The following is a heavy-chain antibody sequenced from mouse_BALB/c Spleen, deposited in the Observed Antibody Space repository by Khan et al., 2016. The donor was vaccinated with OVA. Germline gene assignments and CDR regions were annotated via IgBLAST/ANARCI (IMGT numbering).Heavy chain of an antibody. CDR1: GYSIASDYA. V-gene: IGHV3-2*02. D-gene: IGHD1-1*01. CDR2: ISYSGNT. CDR3: ARVYGGDFDY. Sequence: EVQLQESGPGLVKPSQSLYLTCTVTGYSIASDYAWNWIRQFPRNKLEWMGFISYSGNTNYNPSLKSRTSITRDTSKNQFFLQLNSVTSEDTATYYCARVYGGDFDYWGQGTTLTVSS. J-gene: IGHJ2*01.